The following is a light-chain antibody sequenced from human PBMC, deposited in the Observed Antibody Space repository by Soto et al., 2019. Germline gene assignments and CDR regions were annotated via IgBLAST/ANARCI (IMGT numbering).Light chain of an antibody. CDR2: DAS. Sequence: EIALTQSPATLSLPPGERATLSCWASQSVNRYLVWYQQKPGQAPRLLMYDASKRATGIPARFSGSGSGTDFTLTISSLEPEDFAVYYCQQRSNWPPRFGQGTKVDI. CDR1: QSVNRY. V-gene: IGKV3-11*01. CDR3: QQRSNWPPR. J-gene: IGKJ1*01.